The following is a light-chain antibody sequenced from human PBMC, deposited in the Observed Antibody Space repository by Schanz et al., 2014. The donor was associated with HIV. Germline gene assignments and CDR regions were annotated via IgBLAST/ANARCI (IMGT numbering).Light chain of an antibody. CDR1: QSIGNS. CDR3: QQCVTYPYT. V-gene: IGKV1-5*03. J-gene: IGKJ2*01. Sequence: IQMTQSPATLYASVGDRVTITCRTSQSIGNSLAWLQQKPGRAPKVLIYKASTLESGVPSTFRGSGSGTDFTLTISSLQPDDFATYYCQQCVTYPYTFGQGTKLDIK. CDR2: KAS.